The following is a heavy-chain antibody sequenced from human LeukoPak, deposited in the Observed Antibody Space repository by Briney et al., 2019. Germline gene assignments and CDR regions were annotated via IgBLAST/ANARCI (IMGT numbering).Heavy chain of an antibody. D-gene: IGHD2-15*01. CDR2: IIPIFGTA. CDR3: ARARCSGGSCYPAFDY. V-gene: IGHV1-69*05. Sequence: XVKVSCKASGGTFSSYAISWVRQAPGQGLEWMGRIIPIFGTANYAQKFQGRVTITTDESTSTAYMELSSLRSEDTAVYYCARARCSGGSCYPAFDYWGQGTLVTVSS. CDR1: GGTFSSYA. J-gene: IGHJ4*02.